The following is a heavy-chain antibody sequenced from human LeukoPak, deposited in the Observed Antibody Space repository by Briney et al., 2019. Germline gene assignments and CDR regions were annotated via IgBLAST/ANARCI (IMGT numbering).Heavy chain of an antibody. J-gene: IGHJ3*02. CDR3: ARDIHCSGGSCYPNDAFDI. CDR1: GGSISSYY. CDR2: IYYSGST. D-gene: IGHD2-15*01. Sequence: SETLSLTCTVSGGSISSYYWSWIRQPPGKGLEWIGYIYYSGSTNYNPSLKSRVTISVDTSKNQFSLKLSSATAADTAVYYCARDIHCSGGSCYPNDAFDIWGQGTMVTVSS. V-gene: IGHV4-59*01.